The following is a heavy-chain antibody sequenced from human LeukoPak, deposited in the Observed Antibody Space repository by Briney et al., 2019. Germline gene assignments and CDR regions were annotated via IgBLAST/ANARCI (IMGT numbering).Heavy chain of an antibody. Sequence: ASVKVSCKTSGYSFTSHNINWVRQATGQGLEWMGWVSPSSGNTAYAQRFQGRVTLTRDTSISTAYMEVTSLTSEDTAVYYCARGHPGYASGWPDYWGQGTLVTVS. CDR3: ARGHPGYASGWPDY. J-gene: IGHJ4*02. CDR2: VSPSSGNT. CDR1: GYSFTSHN. V-gene: IGHV1-8*01. D-gene: IGHD6-19*01.